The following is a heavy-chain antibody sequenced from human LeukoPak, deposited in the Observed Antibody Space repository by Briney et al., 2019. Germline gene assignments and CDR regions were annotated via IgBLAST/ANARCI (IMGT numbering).Heavy chain of an antibody. CDR3: ARGRAFFGELFYFDY. CDR2: INYSGST. V-gene: IGHV4-34*01. J-gene: IGHJ4*02. D-gene: IGHD3-10*01. Sequence: PSETLSLTCASYDGSFSGYYWSWIRQPPGKGLEWIGEINYSGSTNYNPSLKSRVTISVDTSKSQFSLKLNSMIAADTAVYYCARGRAFFGELFYFDYWGQGTLVAVSS. CDR1: DGSFSGYY.